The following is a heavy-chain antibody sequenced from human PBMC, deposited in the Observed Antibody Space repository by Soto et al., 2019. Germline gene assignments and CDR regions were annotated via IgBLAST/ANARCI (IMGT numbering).Heavy chain of an antibody. J-gene: IGHJ4*02. CDR3: ARDFTIFGVVPFDY. D-gene: IGHD3-3*01. CDR1: GFTFSSYS. CDR2: ISSSSSYI. Sequence: GGSLRLSCAASGFTFSSYSMNWVRQAPGKGLEWVSSISSSSSYIYYADSVKGRFASSRDKAKNSLYLQMNSLRAEDTAVYYCARDFTIFGVVPFDYWGQGTLVTVSS. V-gene: IGHV3-21*01.